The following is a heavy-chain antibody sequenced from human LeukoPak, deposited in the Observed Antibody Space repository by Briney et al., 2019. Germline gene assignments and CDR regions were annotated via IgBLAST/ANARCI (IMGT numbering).Heavy chain of an antibody. J-gene: IGHJ3*02. CDR3: ARDRAPEFRAFDI. CDR1: GGTFSSYA. CDR2: IIPILGIA. Sequence: SVKVSCKASGGTFSSYAISWVRQAPGQGFEWMGRIIPILGIANYAQKFQGRVTITADKSTSTAYMELSSLRSEDTAVYYCARDRAPEFRAFDIWGQGTTVTVSS. V-gene: IGHV1-69*04. D-gene: IGHD3-10*01.